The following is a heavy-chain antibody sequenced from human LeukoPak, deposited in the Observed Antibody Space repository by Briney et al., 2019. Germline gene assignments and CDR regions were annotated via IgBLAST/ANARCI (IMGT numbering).Heavy chain of an antibody. CDR2: IKEDGSAQ. CDR3: AKEEQGWQQLVRWRYFDY. J-gene: IGHJ4*02. D-gene: IGHD6-13*01. CDR1: GFTFNGYW. V-gene: IGHV3-7*03. Sequence: GGSLRLSCAASGFTFNGYWMNWVRQAPGKGLEWVANIKEDGSAQYYVGSVKGRFTISRDNAKNSLNLQMNSLRAEDTAVYYCAKEEQGWQQLVRWRYFDYWGQGTLVTVSS.